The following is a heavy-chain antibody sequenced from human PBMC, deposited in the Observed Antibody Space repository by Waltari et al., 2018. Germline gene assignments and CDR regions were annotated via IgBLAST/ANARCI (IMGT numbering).Heavy chain of an antibody. Sequence: QVQLVQSGAEVKKPGASVTVSCKASGYTFTSYAMHWVRQAPGQRLEWMGWINSGKGNTKYSQKFQGRVTITRDTAASTAYMELSSLRSEDTAVYDCARGYCSGGSCYWDDAFDIWGQGTMVTVSS. CDR2: INSGKGNT. D-gene: IGHD2-15*01. V-gene: IGHV1-3*01. CDR3: ARGYCSGGSCYWDDAFDI. J-gene: IGHJ3*02. CDR1: GYTFTSYA.